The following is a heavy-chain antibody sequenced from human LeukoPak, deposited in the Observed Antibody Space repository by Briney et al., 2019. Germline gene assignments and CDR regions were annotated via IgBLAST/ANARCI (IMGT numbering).Heavy chain of an antibody. Sequence: GGSLRLSCAASGFTFSSYSMNWVRQAPGKGLEWVSAISGSGSSTYYADSVKGRFTISRDNSKNTLYLQMNSLRAEDTAVYYCAKGRHDYGDYYFDYWGQGTLVTVSS. J-gene: IGHJ4*02. V-gene: IGHV3-23*01. CDR2: ISGSGSST. CDR1: GFTFSSYS. CDR3: AKGRHDYGDYYFDY. D-gene: IGHD4-17*01.